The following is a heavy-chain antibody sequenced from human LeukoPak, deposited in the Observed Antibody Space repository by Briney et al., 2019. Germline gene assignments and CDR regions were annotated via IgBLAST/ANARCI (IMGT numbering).Heavy chain of an antibody. D-gene: IGHD3-22*01. Sequence: ASVKVSCKASGYTFTSYDINWVRQATGQGLEWMGWMNPNSGNTGYAQKFQGRVTMTRNTSISTAYMELSSLRSEDTAVYYCARWVVGYYDSSGYYYYYYYGMDVWGQGTTVTVPS. V-gene: IGHV1-8*01. CDR1: GYTFTSYD. CDR2: MNPNSGNT. CDR3: ARWVVGYYDSSGYYYYYYYGMDV. J-gene: IGHJ6*02.